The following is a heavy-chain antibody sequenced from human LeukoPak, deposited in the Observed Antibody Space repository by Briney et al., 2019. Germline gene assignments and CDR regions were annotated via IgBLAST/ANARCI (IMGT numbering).Heavy chain of an antibody. CDR2: IIPIFGTA. D-gene: IGHD1-1*01. CDR1: GGTFSSYA. V-gene: IGHV1-69*13. Sequence: SVKVSCKASGGTFSSYAISWVRQAPGQGLEWMGGIIPIFGTANYAQKFQGRVTITADESTSTAYMELSSLRSEDTAVYYCASRRALSTGFDPWGQGTLVTVSS. J-gene: IGHJ5*02. CDR3: ASRRALSTGFDP.